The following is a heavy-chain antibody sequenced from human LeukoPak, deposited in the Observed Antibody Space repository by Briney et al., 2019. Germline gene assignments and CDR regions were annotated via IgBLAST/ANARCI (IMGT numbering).Heavy chain of an antibody. J-gene: IGHJ6*02. V-gene: IGHV4-59*08. Sequence: PSETLSLTCTVSGGSISSYYWTWIRQPPGKGLEWIGYIYHIGSTNYNPSLKSRVTMSVDTSENQFSLELTSVTAADTAVYYCARRSSSAGPYYYAMDVWGQGTTVTVSS. CDR1: GGSISSYY. CDR2: IYHIGST. D-gene: IGHD2-15*01. CDR3: ARRSSSAGPYYYAMDV.